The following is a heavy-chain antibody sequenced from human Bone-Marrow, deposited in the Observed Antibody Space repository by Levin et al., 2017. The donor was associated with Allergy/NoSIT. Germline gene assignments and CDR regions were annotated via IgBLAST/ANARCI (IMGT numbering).Heavy chain of an antibody. CDR2: ISAYNGNT. CDR3: ARSPPTRARDYGGIDY. V-gene: IGHV1-18*01. CDR1: GYTFTSYG. D-gene: IGHD4-23*01. J-gene: IGHJ4*02. Sequence: GESLKISCKASGYTFTSYGISWVRQAPGQGLEWMGWISAYNGNTNYAQKLQGRVTMTTDTSTSTAYMELRSLRSDDTAVYYCARSPPTRARDYGGIDYWGQGTLVTVSS.